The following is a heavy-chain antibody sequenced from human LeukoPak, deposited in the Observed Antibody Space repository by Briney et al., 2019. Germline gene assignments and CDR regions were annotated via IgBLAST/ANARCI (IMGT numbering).Heavy chain of an antibody. V-gene: IGHV3-74*01. J-gene: IGHJ4*02. CDR1: GFTFSSYW. Sequence: GGSLRLSCAVSGFTFSSYWMHWVRQAPGKGLVWVSRIDRDGSRINYADSGKGRFTISRDNGKNTLFLQMNSLRAEDAAVYYCVRGNDYGGPHYWGQGTLVTVSS. CDR2: IDRDGSRI. CDR3: VRGNDYGGPHY. D-gene: IGHD4-23*01.